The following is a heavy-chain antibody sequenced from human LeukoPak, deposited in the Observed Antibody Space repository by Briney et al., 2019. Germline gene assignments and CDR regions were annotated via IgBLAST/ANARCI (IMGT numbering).Heavy chain of an antibody. D-gene: IGHD3-10*01. V-gene: IGHV3-23*01. CDR3: AKENDYGSGSAFDY. J-gene: IGHJ4*02. CDR2: ISGSGGST. Sequence: ETLSLTCAVYGGSFSGYYWSWVRQAPGKGLEWVSAISGSGGSTYYADSVKGRFTISRDNSKNTLYLQMNSLRAEDTAVYYCAKENDYGSGSAFDYWGQGTLVTVSS. CDR1: GGSFSGYY.